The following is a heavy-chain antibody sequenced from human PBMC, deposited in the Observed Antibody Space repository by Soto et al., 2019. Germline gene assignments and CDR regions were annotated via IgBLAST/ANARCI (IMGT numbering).Heavy chain of an antibody. CDR1: GFTFSDHY. V-gene: IGHV3-11*01. D-gene: IGHD4-4*01. J-gene: IGHJ5*02. CDR3: ARPGTNYVYFSDL. Sequence: GGSLKLSCAASGFTFSDHYMSWIRQTPGKGLEWVSYISDSGKTIYYADSVKGRFTISRDNAKNSLYLQMYSLRVEDTAMYYCARPGTNYVYFSDLWGQGALVTVSS. CDR2: ISDSGKTI.